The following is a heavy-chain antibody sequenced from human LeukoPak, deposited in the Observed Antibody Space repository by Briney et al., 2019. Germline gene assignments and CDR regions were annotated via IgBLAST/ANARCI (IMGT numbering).Heavy chain of an antibody. Sequence: PGGSLRLSCAASGFIFRSYGMNWVRQAPGKGLEWVSGIYTNGRDRYADSVKGRFTISRDNSKNTLYLQMNSLRAEDTAVYYCARIRGYSYGYLDYWGQGTLATVSS. D-gene: IGHD5-18*01. CDR3: ARIRGYSYGYLDY. CDR1: GFIFRSYG. J-gene: IGHJ4*02. V-gene: IGHV3-23*05. CDR2: IYTNGRDR.